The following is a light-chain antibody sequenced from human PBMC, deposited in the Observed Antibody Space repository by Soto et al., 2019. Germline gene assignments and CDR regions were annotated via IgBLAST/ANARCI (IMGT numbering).Light chain of an antibody. Sequence: DIQMTQSPSTLSASVGDRVTITCRASASISRWLAWYQQKPGKAPKLLIYKASSLESGVPSRFSGSGSVTEFTLTINRLQADDFATYYCQQHNSFSITFGQGTRLEIK. J-gene: IGKJ5*01. CDR2: KAS. CDR3: QQHNSFSIT. CDR1: ASISRW. V-gene: IGKV1-5*03.